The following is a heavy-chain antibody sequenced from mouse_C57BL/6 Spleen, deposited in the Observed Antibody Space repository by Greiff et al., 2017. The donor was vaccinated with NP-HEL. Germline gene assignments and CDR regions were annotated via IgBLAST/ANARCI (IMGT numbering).Heavy chain of an antibody. J-gene: IGHJ4*01. CDR3: ARAFYGNYEGLYAMDY. Sequence: EVQLQQSGPVLVKPGASVKMSCKASGYTFTDYYMNWVKQSHGKSLEWIGVINPYNGGTSYNQKFKGKATLTVDKSSSTAYMELNSLTSEDSAVYYCARAFYGNYEGLYAMDYWGQGTSVTVSS. D-gene: IGHD2-10*01. CDR1: GYTFTDYY. CDR2: INPYNGGT. V-gene: IGHV1-19*01.